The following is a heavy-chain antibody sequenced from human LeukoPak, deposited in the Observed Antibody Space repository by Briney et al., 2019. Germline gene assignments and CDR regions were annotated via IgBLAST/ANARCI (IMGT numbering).Heavy chain of an antibody. V-gene: IGHV3-48*01. CDR1: RFTFSSYN. CDR3: ARQYSSGWWVEY. CDR2: ISSSSGTM. D-gene: IGHD6-19*01. J-gene: IGHJ4*02. Sequence: PGGSLRLSRAASRFTFSSYNMNWVRQAPGKGLEWVSHISSSSGTMYYADSVKGRFTISRDNAKNSMYLQMNSLRAEDTAIYYCARQYSSGWWVEYWGQGTLVTVSS.